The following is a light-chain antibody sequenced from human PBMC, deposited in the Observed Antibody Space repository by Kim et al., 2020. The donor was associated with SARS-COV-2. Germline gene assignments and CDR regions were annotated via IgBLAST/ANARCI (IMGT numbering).Light chain of an antibody. CDR3: ASYTSTSALGV. CDR1: RSDVGGHDN. Sequence: QSALTQPASVCGSPGQSITISCTGTRSDVGGHDNVSWYQQHPGKAPKLIIYDVTNRPSGVSGRFSGSKSGNTASLTISGLQAEDEADYHCASYTSTSALGVFGGGTKLTVL. J-gene: IGLJ3*02. V-gene: IGLV2-14*03. CDR2: DVT.